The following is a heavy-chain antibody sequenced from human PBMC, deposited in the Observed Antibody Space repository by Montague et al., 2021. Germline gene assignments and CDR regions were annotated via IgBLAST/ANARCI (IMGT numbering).Heavy chain of an antibody. J-gene: IGHJ6*02. D-gene: IGHD1-1*01. CDR3: ARVRERRYYYYGMDV. CDR2: ISWNSGSI. V-gene: IGHV3-9*01. Sequence: SLRLSCAASGFTFEDYAMHWVRQAPGKGLEWVSGISWNSGSIGYADPVKGRFTISRDNAKNSLYLQMNSLRAEDKALYYCARVRERRYYYYGMDVWGQGTTVTVSS. CDR1: GFTFEDYA.